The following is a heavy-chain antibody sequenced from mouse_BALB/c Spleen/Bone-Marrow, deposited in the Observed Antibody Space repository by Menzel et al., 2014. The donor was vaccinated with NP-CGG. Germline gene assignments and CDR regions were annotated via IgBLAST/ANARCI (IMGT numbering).Heavy chain of an antibody. CDR3: ARRGNYDAMDY. CDR1: GYTFTDYA. V-gene: IGHV1S137*01. J-gene: IGHJ4*01. Sequence: VQLQQSGAELVRPGVSVKISCKGSGYTFTDYAMHWVKQSHAKRLEWIGVISTYYGDASYNQKFKGKATMTVDKSSSTAYMELARLTSEDSAIYYCARRGNYDAMDYWGQGTSVTVSS. D-gene: IGHD2-1*01. CDR2: ISTYYGDA.